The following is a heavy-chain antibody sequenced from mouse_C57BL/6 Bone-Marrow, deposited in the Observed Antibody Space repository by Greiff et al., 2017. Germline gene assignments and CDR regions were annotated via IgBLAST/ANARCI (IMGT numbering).Heavy chain of an antibody. V-gene: IGHV1-54*01. J-gene: IGHJ3*01. CDR2: INPGSGGT. CDR3: ARGYGSRFAY. D-gene: IGHD1-1*01. Sequence: VQLQQSGAELVRPGTSVTVSCKASGYAFTNYLIEWVKQRPGQGLEWIGVINPGSGGTNYNEKFKGKATLTADKSSSTAYMQLSSLTSADSAVYFCARGYGSRFAYWGQGTLVTVSA. CDR1: GYAFTNYL.